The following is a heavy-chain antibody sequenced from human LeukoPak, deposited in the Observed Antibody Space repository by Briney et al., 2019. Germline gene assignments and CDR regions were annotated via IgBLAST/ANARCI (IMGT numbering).Heavy chain of an antibody. CDR1: GGSISNYY. Sequence: SETLSLTCTVSGGSISNYYWGWIRQPPGKGLEWIGRIYYRGSTYYNPSLKSRVSISVDTSRNQFFLKLSSVTVADTAVYYCAKQRSPIPIVGTTTSYVDYWGQGTLVTVSS. CDR2: IYYRGST. J-gene: IGHJ4*02. V-gene: IGHV4-39*01. D-gene: IGHD1-26*01. CDR3: AKQRSPIPIVGTTTSYVDY.